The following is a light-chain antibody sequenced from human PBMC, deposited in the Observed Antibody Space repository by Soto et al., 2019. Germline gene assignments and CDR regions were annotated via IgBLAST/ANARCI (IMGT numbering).Light chain of an antibody. CDR2: EGS. J-gene: IGLJ1*01. CDR1: SSDVGSYNL. V-gene: IGLV2-23*01. CDR3: CSYARSSTLV. Sequence: QSVLTPPASVSGSRGQSITISCTGTSSDVGSYNLVSWYQQYPGKAPKLMIYEGSKRPSGVSNRFSGSKSGNTASLTISGLQAEDEADYYCCSYARSSTLVFGTGTKVT.